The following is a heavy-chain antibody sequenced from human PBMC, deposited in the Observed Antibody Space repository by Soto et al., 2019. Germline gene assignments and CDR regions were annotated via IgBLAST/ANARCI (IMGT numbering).Heavy chain of an antibody. J-gene: IGHJ4*02. CDR3: AREIRVSSWRFDY. CDR2: ISSSSSYI. CDR1: GFTFSSYS. V-gene: IGHV3-21*01. Sequence: EVQLVESGGGLVKPGGSLRLSCAASGFTFSSYSMNWVRQAPGKGLEWVSSISSSSSYIYYAGSVKGRFTISRDNAKTSLYLQMNSLRAEDTAVYYCAREIRVSSWRFDYWGQGTLVTVSS. D-gene: IGHD6-13*01.